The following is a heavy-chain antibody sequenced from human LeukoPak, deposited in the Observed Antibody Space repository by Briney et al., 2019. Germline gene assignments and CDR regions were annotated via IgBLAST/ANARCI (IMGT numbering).Heavy chain of an antibody. V-gene: IGHV4-59*01. CDR3: ARGAREVLEYFGPSNWFDP. CDR1: GVSISTYY. D-gene: IGHD3-9*01. J-gene: IGHJ5*02. Sequence: SETLSLTCTVSGVSISTYYWIWIRQPPGKGLEWSGYIYYSGSTNYNPSLKSRVTISVDTSKNQFDLKLSSVTAADTAVYFCARGAREVLEYFGPSNWFDPWGQGTLVTVSS. CDR2: IYYSGST.